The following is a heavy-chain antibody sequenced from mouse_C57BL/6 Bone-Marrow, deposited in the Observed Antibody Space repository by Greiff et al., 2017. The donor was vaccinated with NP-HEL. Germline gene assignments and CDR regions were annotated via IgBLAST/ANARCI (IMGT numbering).Heavy chain of an antibody. J-gene: IGHJ2*01. CDR3: ARSSIFITTVVASFDY. CDR2: IYPGDGDT. V-gene: IGHV1-82*01. D-gene: IGHD1-1*01. CDR1: GYAFSSSW. Sequence: VQLQQSGPELVKPGASVKISCKASGYAFSSSWMNWVKQRPGKGLEWIGRIYPGDGDTNYNGKFKGKATLTADKSSSTAYMQLSSLTSEDSAVYFCARSSIFITTVVASFDYWGQGTTLTVSS.